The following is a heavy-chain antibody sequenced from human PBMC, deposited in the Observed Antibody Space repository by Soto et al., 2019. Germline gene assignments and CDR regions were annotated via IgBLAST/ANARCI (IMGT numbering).Heavy chain of an antibody. J-gene: IGHJ6*02. CDR3: ARVSGSYYYGMDV. Sequence: SETLSLTCTVSGGSISSSSYYWGWIRQPPGKGLEWIGSIYYSGSTYYNPSLKSRVTISRDTSKSQFSLKLSSVTAADTAVYYCARVSGSYYYGMDVWGQGTTVTVSS. CDR2: IYYSGST. D-gene: IGHD1-26*01. V-gene: IGHV4-39*01. CDR1: GGSISSSSYY.